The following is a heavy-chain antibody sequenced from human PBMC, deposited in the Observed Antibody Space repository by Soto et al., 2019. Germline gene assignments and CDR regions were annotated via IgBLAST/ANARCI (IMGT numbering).Heavy chain of an antibody. J-gene: IGHJ6*02. Sequence: SETLSLTCAVSRGSISSGGYSWTWIRQPPGKGLEWIGYIYHSGSTYYNPSLKSRVTISVDRSKNQFSLKLSSVTAADTAVHYCARVPDVWGQGTTVTVSS. CDR3: ARVPDV. V-gene: IGHV4-30-2*01. CDR2: IYHSGST. CDR1: RGSISSGGYS.